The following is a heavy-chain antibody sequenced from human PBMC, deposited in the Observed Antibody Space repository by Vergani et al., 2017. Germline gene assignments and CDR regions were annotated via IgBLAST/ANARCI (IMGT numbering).Heavy chain of an antibody. CDR3: ARAAIRPCCCGDYEYYFDY. Sequence: QVQLQESGPGLVKPSETLSLTCTVSGGSISSYYWSWIRQPAGKGLEWIGRIYTSGSTNYNPSLKSRVTMSVDTSKNQFSLKLSSVTAADTAVYYCARAAIRPCCCGDYEYYFDYWGQGTLVTVSS. D-gene: IGHD4-17*01. V-gene: IGHV4-4*07. CDR2: IYTSGST. CDR1: GGSISSYY. J-gene: IGHJ4*02.